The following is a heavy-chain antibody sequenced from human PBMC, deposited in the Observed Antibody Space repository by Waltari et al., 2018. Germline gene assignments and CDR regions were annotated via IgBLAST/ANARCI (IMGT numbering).Heavy chain of an antibody. CDR2: INHSGST. CDR1: GGSFSGYY. CDR3: ARHYCSGGSCYSRFDP. Sequence: QVQLQQWGAGLLKPSETLSLTCAVYGGSFSGYYWSWIRQPPGKGLEWIGEINHSGSTNYNPSLKMRVTISVDTSKNQFSLKLSSVTAADTAVYYCARHYCSGGSCYSRFDPWGQGTLVTVSS. D-gene: IGHD2-15*01. J-gene: IGHJ5*02. V-gene: IGHV4-34*01.